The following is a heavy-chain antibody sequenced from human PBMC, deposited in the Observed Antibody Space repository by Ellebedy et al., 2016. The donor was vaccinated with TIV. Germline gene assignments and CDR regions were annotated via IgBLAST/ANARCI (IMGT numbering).Heavy chain of an antibody. Sequence: GESLKISXRTSGYSFTNYGIGWVRQLPGKGLEWMGLTYPGDSDTTYSPSFQGQVTISVDKSLNTAYLQWTSLKASDTAIYYCARHKWTNDWSPFDSWGQGTLVTVSS. CDR1: GYSFTNYG. D-gene: IGHD3-9*01. CDR2: TYPGDSDT. V-gene: IGHV5-51*01. J-gene: IGHJ4*02. CDR3: ARHKWTNDWSPFDS.